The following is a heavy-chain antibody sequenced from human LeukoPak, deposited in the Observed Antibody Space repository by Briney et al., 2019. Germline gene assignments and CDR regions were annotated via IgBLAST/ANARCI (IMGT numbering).Heavy chain of an antibody. CDR3: ARGGGLDV. Sequence: GGSLRLSCVVSGFTFSSYGFHWVRQAPGKGLEWVAGISYDGSNEFYADSVKGRFTISRDNAKNSLYLQMSNLRAEDTAVYFCARGGGLDVWGQGAAVTVSS. J-gene: IGHJ6*02. CDR2: ISYDGSNE. V-gene: IGHV3-30*03. D-gene: IGHD3-16*01. CDR1: GFTFSSYG.